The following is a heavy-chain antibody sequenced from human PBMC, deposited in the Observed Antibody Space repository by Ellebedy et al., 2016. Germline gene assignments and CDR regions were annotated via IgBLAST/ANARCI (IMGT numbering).Heavy chain of an antibody. CDR1: GASMGLFY. CDR2: IHINGGTI. Sequence: SETLSLTXTVSGASMGLFYWSWVRQSAAKGLEWIGRIHINGGTINYNPSLESRVTVSIDRSRKQFSLSLSSMTAADTAVYYCARESSGLFDPWGQGILITVSS. CDR3: ARESSGLFDP. V-gene: IGHV4-4*07. D-gene: IGHD3-9*01. J-gene: IGHJ5*02.